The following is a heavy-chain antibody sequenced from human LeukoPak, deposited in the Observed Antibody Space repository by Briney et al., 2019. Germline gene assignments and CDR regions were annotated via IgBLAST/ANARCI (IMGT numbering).Heavy chain of an antibody. CDR3: ARDHRTVATMFHYYYYMDV. V-gene: IGHV1-69*05. D-gene: IGHD5-12*01. Sequence: ASVKVSCKASGGTFSSYAISWMRQAPGQGLEWMGGIIPIFGTANYAQKFQGRVTITTDESTSTAYMELSSLRSEDTAVYYCARDHRTVATMFHYYYYMDVWGKGTTVTVSS. J-gene: IGHJ6*03. CDR1: GGTFSSYA. CDR2: IIPIFGTA.